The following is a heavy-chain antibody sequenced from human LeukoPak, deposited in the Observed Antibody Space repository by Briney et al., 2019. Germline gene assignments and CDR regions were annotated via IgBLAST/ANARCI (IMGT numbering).Heavy chain of an antibody. CDR1: RGTTYDYV. Sequence: PGGSLRLTCAGSRGTTYDYVLRCVDQAPGKGLEWVSGINWDGTNTYYAESVKGRFTISRDSGEKALYLQMNSLRDDDTAFYYWIKDLGSTSYTFDLWGQGTLVTVSS. J-gene: IGHJ4*01. CDR2: INWDGTNT. V-gene: IGHV3-20*04. CDR3: IKDLGSTSYTFDL. D-gene: IGHD2-15*01.